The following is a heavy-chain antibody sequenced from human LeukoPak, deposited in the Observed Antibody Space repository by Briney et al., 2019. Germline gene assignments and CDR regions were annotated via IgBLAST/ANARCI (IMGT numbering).Heavy chain of an antibody. D-gene: IGHD1-26*01. J-gene: IGHJ3*02. V-gene: IGHV3-66*01. CDR2: IYSGGST. Sequence: GGSLRLSCAASGFTVSSNYMSWVRQAPGKGLEWVSVIYSGGSTYYADSVKGRFTISRDNAKNSLYLQMNSLRAEDTAVYYCARDSDSGSLYAFDIWGQGTMVTVSS. CDR1: GFTVSSNY. CDR3: ARDSDSGSLYAFDI.